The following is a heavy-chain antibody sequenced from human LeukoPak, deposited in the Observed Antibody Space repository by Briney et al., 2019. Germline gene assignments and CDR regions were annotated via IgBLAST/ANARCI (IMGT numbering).Heavy chain of an antibody. J-gene: IGHJ6*02. V-gene: IGHV3-48*04. D-gene: IGHD3-16*01. CDR1: GLTFSSYS. CDR2: ISSSSSTI. CDR3: ARGGGLDV. Sequence: GGSLRLSCAASGLTFSSYSMNWVRQAPGKGLEWVSYISSSSSTIYYADSVKGRFTISRDNAKNSLYLQMSNLRAEDTAVYFCARGGGLDVWGQGATVTVSS.